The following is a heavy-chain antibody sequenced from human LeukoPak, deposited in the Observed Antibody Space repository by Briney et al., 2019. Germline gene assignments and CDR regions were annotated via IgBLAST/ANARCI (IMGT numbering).Heavy chain of an antibody. CDR3: ARVTFLEWLSQRTPYYMDV. Sequence: ASVKVSCKASGGTFSSYAISWVRQAPGQGLEWMGGIIPIFGAANYAQKFQGRVTITADKSTSTAYMELSSLRSEDTAVYYCARVTFLEWLSQRTPYYMDVWGKGTTVTVSS. CDR2: IIPIFGAA. V-gene: IGHV1-69*06. J-gene: IGHJ6*03. CDR1: GGTFSSYA. D-gene: IGHD3-3*02.